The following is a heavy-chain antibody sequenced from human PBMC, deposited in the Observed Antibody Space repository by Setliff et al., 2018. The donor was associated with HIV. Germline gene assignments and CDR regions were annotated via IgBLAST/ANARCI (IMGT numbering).Heavy chain of an antibody. V-gene: IGHV2-5*02. CDR2: IYWDDDK. CDR3: AHNINWGSDWYLDF. D-gene: IGHD7-27*01. CDR1: GFLFSTNRVG. Sequence: SGPTLVNPTQTLTLTCTFSGFLFSTNRVGVGWIRQPPGKALEWLALIYWDDDKRYSPSLKSRLTITKGTSKNQVVLTMTNMDPVDTATYYCAHNINWGSDWYLDFWGRGTLVTVS. J-gene: IGHJ2*01.